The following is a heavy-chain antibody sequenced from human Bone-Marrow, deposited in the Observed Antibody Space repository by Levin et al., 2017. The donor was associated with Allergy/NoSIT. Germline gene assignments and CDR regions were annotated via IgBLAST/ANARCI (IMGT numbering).Heavy chain of an antibody. CDR1: GVTSNNYT. Sequence: GGSLRLSCAVSGVTSNNYTLTWVRQPPGKGLEWVSSISSSSGYIHYADSVKGRFTISRDNAEKSLYLQMNSLRAEDTAIYYCASRITAPGGLDVWGQGTTVTVSS. CDR2: ISSSSGYI. V-gene: IGHV3-21*01. J-gene: IGHJ6*02. D-gene: IGHD3-10*01. CDR3: ASRITAPGGLDV.